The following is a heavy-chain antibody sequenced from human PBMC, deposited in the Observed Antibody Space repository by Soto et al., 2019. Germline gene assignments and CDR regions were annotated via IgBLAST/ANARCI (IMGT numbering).Heavy chain of an antibody. V-gene: IGHV4-31*03. J-gene: IGHJ4*02. CDR3: ARVDGSGSYPTSFDY. D-gene: IGHD3-10*01. Sequence: PSETLSLTCTVSGGSISSGGYYWSWIRQHPGKGLEWIGYIYYSGSTYYNQSLKSRVTISVDTSKNQFSLKLSSVTAADTAVYYCARVDGSGSYPTSFDYWGQGTLVTVSS. CDR2: IYYSGST. CDR1: GGSISSGGYY.